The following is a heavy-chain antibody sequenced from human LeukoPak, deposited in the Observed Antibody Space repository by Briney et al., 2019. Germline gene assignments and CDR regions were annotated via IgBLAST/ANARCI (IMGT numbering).Heavy chain of an antibody. CDR1: GASISSYY. D-gene: IGHD3-10*01. CDR3: ARVQVGGFLDY. Sequence: SETLSLTCTVSGASISSYYWTWIRLPPGKGLEWIGYVHDSGSTNYNLPLRSRVTMPLDTSKNQVSLKLNPVTAADTAVYYCARVQVGGFLDYRGQGTLVTVSS. CDR2: VHDSGST. J-gene: IGHJ4*02. V-gene: IGHV4-59*01.